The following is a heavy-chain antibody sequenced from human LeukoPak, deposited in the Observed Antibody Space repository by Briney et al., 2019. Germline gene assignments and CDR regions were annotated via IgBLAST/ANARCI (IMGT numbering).Heavy chain of an antibody. J-gene: IGHJ6*01. D-gene: IGHD2-21*01. Sequence: GGSLRLSCAASGFTFSSYGMHWVRQAPGKGLEWVAVISYEGGTKYYADSVTGRFTISRDNSKNTLYLQMNSLRAEDTAVYYCAREVAPLYFHYGMDVWGEGTTVTVSS. V-gene: IGHV3-30*03. CDR3: AREVAPLYFHYGMDV. CDR1: GFTFSSYG. CDR2: ISYEGGTK.